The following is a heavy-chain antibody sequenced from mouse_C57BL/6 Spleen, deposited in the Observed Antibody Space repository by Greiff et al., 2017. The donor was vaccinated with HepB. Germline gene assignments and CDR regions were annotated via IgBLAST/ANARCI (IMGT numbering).Heavy chain of an antibody. CDR2: IYPGGGYT. V-gene: IGHV1-63*01. Sequence: VQLQQSEAELVRPGTSVKMSCKASGYTFTNYWIGWAKQRPGHGLEWIGDIYPGGGYTNYNEKFKGKATLTADKSSSTAYMQFSSLTSEDSAIYYCARGNYYSAKDYWGQGTSVTVSS. J-gene: IGHJ4*01. CDR3: ARGNYYSAKDY. CDR1: GYTFTNYW.